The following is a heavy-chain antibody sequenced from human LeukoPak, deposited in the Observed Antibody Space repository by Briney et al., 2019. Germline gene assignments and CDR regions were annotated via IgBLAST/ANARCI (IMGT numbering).Heavy chain of an antibody. V-gene: IGHV6-1*01. Sequence: SQTLSLTCAISGDSVSSNSAAWNWIRQSPSGGLEWLGRTYYRSKWYNDYAVSVKSRITINPDTSKNQFSLQLNSVTPEDTAVYYCARGRLVSSSSLDWFDPWGQGTLVTVSS. CDR3: ARGRLVSSSSLDWFDP. J-gene: IGHJ5*02. D-gene: IGHD6-6*01. CDR1: GDSVSSNSAA. CDR2: TYYRSKWYN.